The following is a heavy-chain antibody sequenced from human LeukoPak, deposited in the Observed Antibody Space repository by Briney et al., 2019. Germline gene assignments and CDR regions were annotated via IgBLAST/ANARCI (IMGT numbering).Heavy chain of an antibody. CDR3: ARDSSGPFDY. Sequence: GGSLRLSCAASGFTFSSYAMHWVRQAPGKGLEWVAVISYDGSNKYYADSVKGRFTISRDNSKNTLYLQMNSLRAGDTAVYYCARDSSGPFDYWGQGTLVTVSS. CDR2: ISYDGSNK. CDR1: GFTFSSYA. V-gene: IGHV3-30*04. D-gene: IGHD6-19*01. J-gene: IGHJ4*02.